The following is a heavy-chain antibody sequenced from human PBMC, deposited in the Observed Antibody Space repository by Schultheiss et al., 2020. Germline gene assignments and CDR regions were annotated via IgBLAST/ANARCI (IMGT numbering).Heavy chain of an antibody. J-gene: IGHJ4*02. CDR1: GFTFSSYG. CDR3: ARIDYGDYD. V-gene: IGHV3-33*01. D-gene: IGHD4-17*01. CDR2: IWYDGSNK. Sequence: GESLKISCAASGFTFSSYGMHWVRQAPGKGLEWVAVIWYDGSNKYYADSVKGRFTISRDNSKNTLYLQMNSLRAEDTAVYYCARIDYGDYDWGQGTLVTVSS.